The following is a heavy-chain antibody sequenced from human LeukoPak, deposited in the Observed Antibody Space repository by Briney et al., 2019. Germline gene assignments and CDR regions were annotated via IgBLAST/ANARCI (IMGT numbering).Heavy chain of an antibody. CDR1: GGSISSYY. D-gene: IGHD1-26*01. J-gene: IGHJ3*02. V-gene: IGHV4-4*07. CDR2: IYSSGST. CDR3: ARDTTKNAFDI. Sequence: SETLSLTCSASGGSISSYYWSWIRQPAGKGLEWIGRIYSSGSTNHNPSLKSRVTMSVDTSKNQFSLKLSSVSAADTAAYYCARDTTKNAFDIWGQGTMVTVSS.